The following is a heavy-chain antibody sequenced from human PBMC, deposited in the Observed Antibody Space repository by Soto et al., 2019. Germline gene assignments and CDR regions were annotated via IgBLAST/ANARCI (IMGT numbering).Heavy chain of an antibody. J-gene: IGHJ6*02. D-gene: IGHD6-19*01. CDR3: VKDGSSGWPYFYDMDV. Sequence: QVQLVESGGGVVQPGRSLRLSCAASGFTFSSYGMHWVRPAPGKGLEWVAVISYDGRNKYYADAVKGRFTISSDNSKNTLYLQMSSLRAEDTAVYYCVKDGSSGWPYFYDMDVWGQGTTVTVSS. CDR1: GFTFSSYG. CDR2: ISYDGRNK. V-gene: IGHV3-30*18.